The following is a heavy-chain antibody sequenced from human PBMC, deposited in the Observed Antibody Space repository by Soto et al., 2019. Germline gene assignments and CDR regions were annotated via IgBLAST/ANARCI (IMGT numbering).Heavy chain of an antibody. V-gene: IGHV1-58*01. CDR1: GFTFTSSA. CDR2: IVVGSGNT. Sequence: QMQLVQSGPEVKKPGTSVKVSCKASGFTFTSSAVQWVRQARGQRLEWIGWIVVGSGNTNYAQKFQERVTITRDMSTSTAYMELSSLRSEDTAVYYCAAERANYYYYYGMDVWGQGTTVTVSS. J-gene: IGHJ6*02. CDR3: AAERANYYYYYGMDV.